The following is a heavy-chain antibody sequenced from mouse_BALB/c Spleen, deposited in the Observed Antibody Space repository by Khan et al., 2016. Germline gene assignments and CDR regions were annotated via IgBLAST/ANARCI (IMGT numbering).Heavy chain of an antibody. D-gene: IGHD2-4*01. Sequence: EVQLLESGGGLMQPGGSLKISCAASGFAFSSYWMRWVRQAPGKGLEWIGEINPDSSTLNYTPSLKDKFIISRDNAKNTLYLQISKLRSEDTALYYFARTGDYGYLAYWGQGTLVTVSA. CDR1: GFAFSSYW. CDR2: INPDSSTL. J-gene: IGHJ3*01. V-gene: IGHV4-1*02. CDR3: ARTGDYGYLAY.